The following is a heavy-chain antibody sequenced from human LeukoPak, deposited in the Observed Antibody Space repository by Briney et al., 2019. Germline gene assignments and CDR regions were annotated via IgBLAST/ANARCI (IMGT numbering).Heavy chain of an antibody. CDR1: GFPFSSFW. D-gene: IGHD3-16*01. J-gene: IGHJ4*02. V-gene: IGHV3-7*01. CDR2: IKQDGSEK. Sequence: GGSLRLSCAAPGFPFSSFWMGWVRQAPGKGLEWVANIKQDGSEKYYVDSVKGRFTISRDNAKNSLYLQMNSLRAEDTAVYYCARDFWGIGDYWGQGTLVTVSS. CDR3: ARDFWGIGDY.